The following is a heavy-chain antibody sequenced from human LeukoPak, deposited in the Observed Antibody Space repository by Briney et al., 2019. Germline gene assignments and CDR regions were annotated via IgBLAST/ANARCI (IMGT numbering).Heavy chain of an antibody. CDR1: GGSFSGYY. CDR3: ARVGTTYDDFWSGYYMDYYGMDV. J-gene: IGHJ6*02. CDR2: INHSGST. D-gene: IGHD3-3*01. V-gene: IGHV4-34*01. Sequence: SETLSLTCAVYGGSFSGYYWSWIRQPPGKGLEWIGEINHSGSTNYNPSLKSRVTISVDTSKNQFSLKLSSVTAADTAVYYCARVGTTYDDFWSGYYMDYYGMDVWGQGTTVTVSS.